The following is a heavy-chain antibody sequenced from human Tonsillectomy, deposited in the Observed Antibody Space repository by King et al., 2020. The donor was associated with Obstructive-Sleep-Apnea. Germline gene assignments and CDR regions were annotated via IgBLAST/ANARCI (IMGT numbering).Heavy chain of an antibody. J-gene: IGHJ4*02. D-gene: IGHD3-10*01. CDR3: VRDQSDLRYSESGSPHY. CDR1: GFIFSSYG. V-gene: IGHV3-33*01. CDR2: IWYDGSKK. Sequence: VQLVESGGVVVQPGKSLRLACAASGFIFSSYGMHWVRQAPGKGLEWVAVIWYDGSKKCYAASVKGRLTISRDNSKNTLFLQMNSLRGEDTAVYYCVRDQSDLRYSESGSPHYWGQGTLVTVSS.